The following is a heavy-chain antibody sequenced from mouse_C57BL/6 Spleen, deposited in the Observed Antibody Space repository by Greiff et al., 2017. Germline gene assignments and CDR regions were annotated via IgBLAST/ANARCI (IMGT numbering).Heavy chain of an antibody. V-gene: IGHV5-6*02. J-gene: IGHJ1*03. D-gene: IGHD2-1*01. CDR3: ARRECNRYFDD. CDR1: GFTFSSYG. CDR2: ISSGGSYT. Sequence: EVKLQESGGDLVKPGGSLKLSCAASGFTFSSYGMSWVRQTPDKRLEWVATISSGGSYTYYPDSVKGRFTISRDNATNTLYLQMSSLKSEDTAMYYCARRECNRYFDDWGTGTTGTVSS.